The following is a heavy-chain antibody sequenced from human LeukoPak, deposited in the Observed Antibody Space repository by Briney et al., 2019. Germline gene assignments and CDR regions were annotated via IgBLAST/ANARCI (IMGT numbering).Heavy chain of an antibody. CDR3: ARDLQQLNLYYFDF. Sequence: GGSLRLSCAASGFTFSNYPMHWVRQAPGKGLEYVSVISSNGDSTFYANSVKDRFTISRDNSKNTLFLQVGSLRAEDMAVYYCARDLQQLNLYYFDFWGQGTLVTVSS. CDR2: ISSNGDST. CDR1: GFTFSNYP. J-gene: IGHJ4*02. V-gene: IGHV3-64*01. D-gene: IGHD6-13*01.